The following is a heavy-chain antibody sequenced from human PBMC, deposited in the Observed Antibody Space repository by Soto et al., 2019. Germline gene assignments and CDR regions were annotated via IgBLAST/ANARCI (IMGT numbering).Heavy chain of an antibody. D-gene: IGHD2-8*02. J-gene: IGHJ6*02. CDR2: IWYDGSIK. CDR1: GFTFHTYG. Sequence: VQLVESGGGVVQPGRSLRLSCAASGFTFHTYGMNWVRQAPGKGLEWVAIIWYDGSIKYYADSMKGRFTISRDNSKNTMYLQMNSLRAEDTAVYYCARVDCTGNNCGPYAYYPMDVWGPGTTVTVSS. V-gene: IGHV3-33*01. CDR3: ARVDCTGNNCGPYAYYPMDV.